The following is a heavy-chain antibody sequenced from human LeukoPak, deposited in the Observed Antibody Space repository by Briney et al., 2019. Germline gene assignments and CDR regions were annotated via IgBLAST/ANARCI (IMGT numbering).Heavy chain of an antibody. CDR1: GFTFSSYE. V-gene: IGHV3-48*03. D-gene: IGHD5-24*01. CDR2: ISSSGSTI. Sequence: PGGSLRLSCAASGFTFSSYEMNWVRQAPGKGLEWVSYISSSGSTIYYADSVKGRFTISRDNAKNSLYLQMNSLRAEDTAVYYCAKTDAYNSFDYWGQGTLVTVSS. CDR3: AKTDAYNSFDY. J-gene: IGHJ4*02.